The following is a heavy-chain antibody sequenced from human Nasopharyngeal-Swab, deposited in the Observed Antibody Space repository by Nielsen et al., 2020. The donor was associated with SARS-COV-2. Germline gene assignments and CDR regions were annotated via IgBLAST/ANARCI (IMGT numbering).Heavy chain of an antibody. V-gene: IGHV3-11*04. Sequence: GGSLRLSCAASGFTFSDYYMSWIRQAPGKGLEWVSYISSSGSTIYYADPVKVRFTISRDNAKNSLYLQMNSLRAEDTAVYYCARATAYGRDYSNYLYYYGMDVWGQGTTVTVSS. CDR1: GFTFSDYY. J-gene: IGHJ6*02. D-gene: IGHD4-11*01. CDR3: ARATAYGRDYSNYLYYYGMDV. CDR2: ISSSGSTI.